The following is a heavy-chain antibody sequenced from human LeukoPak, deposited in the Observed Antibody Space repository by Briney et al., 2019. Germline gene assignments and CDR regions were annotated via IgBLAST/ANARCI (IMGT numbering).Heavy chain of an antibody. CDR1: GGSISSYY. V-gene: IGHV4-59*01. CDR3: ARAPWNYNWFDP. J-gene: IGHJ5*02. CDR2: IYYSGST. Sequence: TSETLSLTCAVSGGSISSYYWSWIRQPPGKGLEWIGFIYYSGSTNYNPSLESRVTISVDTSKKQFSLKLSSVTAADTAVYYCARAPWNYNWFDPWGQGTLVTVSS. D-gene: IGHD1-7*01.